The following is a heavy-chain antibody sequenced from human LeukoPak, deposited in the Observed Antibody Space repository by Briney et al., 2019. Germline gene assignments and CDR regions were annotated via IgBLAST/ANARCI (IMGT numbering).Heavy chain of an antibody. CDR2: ISASGGST. Sequence: GGSLRLSCAASGFTFSSYAMSWVRQAPGKGLEWVPVISASGGSTYYADSVRGRFTISRDNSKNTLYLQMSNLRAEDTAVYFCARGGGLDVWGQGATVTVSS. CDR3: ARGGGLDV. D-gene: IGHD3-16*01. V-gene: IGHV3-23*01. CDR1: GFTFSSYA. J-gene: IGHJ6*02.